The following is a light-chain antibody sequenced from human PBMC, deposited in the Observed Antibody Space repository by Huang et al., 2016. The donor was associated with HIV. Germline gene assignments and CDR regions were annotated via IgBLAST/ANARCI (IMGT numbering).Light chain of an antibody. CDR1: QGIGNS. V-gene: IGKV1-NL1*01. J-gene: IGKJ1*01. CDR3: QQYHSLPWT. Sequence: DIQMTQSPSSLSASVGDRVTITCRASQGIGNSVAWFQQKPEKAPRLLLYATSTLESCVPSSFSCSGSGTHYTLTINTLQPEDIASYYCQQYHSLPWTFGQGTKVEIK. CDR2: ATS.